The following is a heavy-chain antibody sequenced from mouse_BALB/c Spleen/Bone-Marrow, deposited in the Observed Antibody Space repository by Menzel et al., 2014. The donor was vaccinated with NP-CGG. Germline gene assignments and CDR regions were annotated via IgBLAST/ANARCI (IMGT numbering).Heavy chain of an antibody. V-gene: IGHV1-14*01. D-gene: IGHD2-3*01. J-gene: IGHJ1*01. CDR1: GYTFTSYV. CDR3: ASHDGYYVGWYFDV. Sequence: VQLQQSGPELVKPGTSVKMSCKASGYTFTSYVMHWVKQKPGQGLEWIGYIIPYNDGTKYNEKFKGKATLTSDKSSSPAYMELSSLTSEDSAVYYCASHDGYYVGWYFDVWGAGTTVTVSS. CDR2: IIPYNDGT.